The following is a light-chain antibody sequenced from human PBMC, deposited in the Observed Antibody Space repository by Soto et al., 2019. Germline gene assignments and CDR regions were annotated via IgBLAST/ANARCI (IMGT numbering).Light chain of an antibody. CDR3: QQYNTWPHT. CDR1: QSVSSN. J-gene: IGKJ2*01. Sequence: EIVMTQSPATLSVSPGERATLSCRASQSVSSNLAWYQQKPGQAPRLLIYCASTRATGIPARFSGSGSGTEFTLTIRSLQSEDFAVYYCQQYNTWPHTFGQGTKLEIK. CDR2: CAS. V-gene: IGKV3-15*01.